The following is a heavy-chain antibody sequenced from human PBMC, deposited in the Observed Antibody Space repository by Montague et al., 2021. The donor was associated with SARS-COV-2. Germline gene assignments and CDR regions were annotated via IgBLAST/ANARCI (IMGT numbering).Heavy chain of an antibody. CDR2: INHSGST. D-gene: IGHD3-10*01. J-gene: IGHJ3*02. CDR3: AIPMVRGFSRAFDI. V-gene: IGHV4-34*01. CDR1: GGSFSGYY. Sequence: SETLSLTRAVYGGSFSGYYWSWIRQPQGKGLEWIGEINHSGSTNYNQSLKSRVTISVDTSKNQFSLKLSSVTAADTAVYYCAIPMVRGFSRAFDIWGQGTMVTVSS.